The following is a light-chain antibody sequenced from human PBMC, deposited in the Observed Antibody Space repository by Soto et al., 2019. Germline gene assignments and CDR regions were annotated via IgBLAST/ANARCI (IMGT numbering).Light chain of an antibody. CDR3: SSYTSSNTYV. Sequence: QSALTQPASVSGSPGQSITISCTGTSSDVGGYNYVSWYQQHPGKAPKLMIYDLTNRPSGVSNRFSGSKSGNTASLTISGLQADAAADYYCSSYTSSNTYVFGTGTKLPVL. CDR2: DLT. V-gene: IGLV2-14*03. J-gene: IGLJ1*01. CDR1: SSDVGGYNY.